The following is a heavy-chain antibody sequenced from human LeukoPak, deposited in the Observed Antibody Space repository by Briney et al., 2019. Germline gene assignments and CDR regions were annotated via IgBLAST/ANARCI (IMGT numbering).Heavy chain of an antibody. V-gene: IGHV3-21*01. Sequence: GESLKISCAASGFTFSSYSMNWVRQAPGKGLEWVSSISSSSSYIYYADSVKGRFTISRDNAKNSLYLQMNSLRAEDTAVYYCARDSQSVDTFRYWGQGTLVTVSS. CDR3: ARDSQSVDTFRY. J-gene: IGHJ4*02. CDR1: GFTFSSYS. D-gene: IGHD5-18*01. CDR2: ISSSSSYI.